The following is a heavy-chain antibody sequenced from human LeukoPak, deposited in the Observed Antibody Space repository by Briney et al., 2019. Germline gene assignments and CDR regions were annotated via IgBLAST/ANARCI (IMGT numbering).Heavy chain of an antibody. V-gene: IGHV4-34*01. CDR2: INHSGST. CDR1: GGSFSGYY. J-gene: IGHJ4*02. D-gene: IGHD1-1*01. Sequence: SETLSLTCAVDGGSFSGYYWSWIRQPPGKGLEWIGEINHSGSTNYNPSLKSRVTISVDTSKNQFSLKLSSVTAADTAVYYCATRLIGRGGPFDYWGQGTLVTVSS. CDR3: ATRLIGRGGPFDY.